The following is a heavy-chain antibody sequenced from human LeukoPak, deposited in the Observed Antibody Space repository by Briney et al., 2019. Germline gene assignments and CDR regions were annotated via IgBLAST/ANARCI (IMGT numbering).Heavy chain of an antibody. CDR3: ARDRAAAGPDDAFDI. V-gene: IGHV4-4*02. Sequence: SGTLSLTCAVSGGSISSSNWWSWVRQPPGKGLEWIGEIYHSGSTNYNPSLKSRVTISVDKSKNQFSLKLSSVTAADTAVYYCARDRAAAGPDDAFDIWGQGTMVTVSS. D-gene: IGHD6-13*01. J-gene: IGHJ3*02. CDR2: IYHSGST. CDR1: GGSISSSNW.